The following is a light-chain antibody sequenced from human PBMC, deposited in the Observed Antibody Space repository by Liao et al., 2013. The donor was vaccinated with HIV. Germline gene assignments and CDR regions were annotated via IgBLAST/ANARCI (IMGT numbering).Light chain of an antibody. Sequence: SYELTQPSSVSVSPGQTARITCSGDVLAKKYARWFQQKPGQAPVLVIYKDSERPSGIPERFSGSSSGTTVTLTISGAQVEDEADYYCQAWDSSTDVVFGGGTKLDRP. CDR2: KDS. J-gene: IGLJ2*01. CDR3: QAWDSSTDVV. V-gene: IGLV3-27*01. CDR1: VLAKKY.